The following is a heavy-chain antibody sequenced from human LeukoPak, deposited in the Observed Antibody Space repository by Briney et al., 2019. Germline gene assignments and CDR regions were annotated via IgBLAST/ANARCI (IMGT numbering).Heavy chain of an antibody. CDR3: ARQGGVGATAFDDY. J-gene: IGHJ4*02. CDR2: IYYSGST. V-gene: IGHV4-39*01. Sequence: SETLSLTCTVSGGSISSSSYYWGWIRQPPGKGLDWIGSIYYSGSTYYNPSLKSRVTISIDTSKNQFSLKLSSVTAADTAVYYCARQGGVGATAFDDYWGQGTLVTVS. CDR1: GGSISSSSYY. D-gene: IGHD1-26*01.